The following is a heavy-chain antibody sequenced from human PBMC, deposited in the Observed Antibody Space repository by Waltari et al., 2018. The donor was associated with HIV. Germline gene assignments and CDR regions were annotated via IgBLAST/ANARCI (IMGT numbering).Heavy chain of an antibody. Sequence: EMQLVQSGAEVKKPGESLKLSCKASGSSFTSYWIGWVRQMPGKGLEWMGIIYPGDSDTRYSPSFQGQVTISADKSISTAYLQWSSLKASDTAMYYCATSRSTYYDTGGYFDYWGQGILVTVSS. CDR3: ATSRSTYYDTGGYFDY. CDR1: GSSFTSYW. V-gene: IGHV5-51*03. J-gene: IGHJ4*02. CDR2: IYPGDSDT. D-gene: IGHD3-22*01.